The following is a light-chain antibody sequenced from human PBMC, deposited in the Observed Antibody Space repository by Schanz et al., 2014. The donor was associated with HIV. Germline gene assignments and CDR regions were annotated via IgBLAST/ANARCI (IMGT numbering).Light chain of an antibody. J-gene: IGKJ1*01. CDR2: GAT. V-gene: IGKV3-20*01. CDR3: QHSGT. CDR1: QSVSSSY. Sequence: EIVLTQSPGTLSLSPGERATLSCRASQSVSSSYLAWYRQKPGQAPRLLIYGATSRATGIPDRFSGSGSGTDFTLTISRLEPEDFAVYYCQHSGTFGQGTKVEIK.